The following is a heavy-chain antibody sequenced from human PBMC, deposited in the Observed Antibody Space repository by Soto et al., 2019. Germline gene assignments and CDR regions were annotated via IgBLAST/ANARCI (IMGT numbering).Heavy chain of an antibody. J-gene: IGHJ4*02. Sequence: GVSLRFSWGASGCPFSSYEVNCVRQAPGKTLEWVSYISSAGDAFYYADFVKGRFTISRDNAKNSLFLQMNSLRAEDTAVYYCARELRQQLVQNPFDYWGQGTLVTVSS. CDR1: GCPFSSYE. CDR3: ARELRQQLVQNPFDY. V-gene: IGHV3-48*03. D-gene: IGHD6-13*01. CDR2: ISSAGDAF.